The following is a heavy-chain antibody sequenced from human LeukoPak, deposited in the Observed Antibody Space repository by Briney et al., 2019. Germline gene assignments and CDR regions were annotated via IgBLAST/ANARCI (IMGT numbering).Heavy chain of an antibody. J-gene: IGHJ4*02. V-gene: IGHV4-39*07. CDR1: GGSISSSSYY. CDR3: ARDSIGFYDRGEGYGY. D-gene: IGHD3-22*01. CDR2: IYYSGST. Sequence: SETLSLTCTVSGGSISSSSYYWGWIRQPPGKGLEWIGSIYYSGSTYYNPSLKSRVTISVDTSKNQFSLKLSSVTAADTAVYYCARDSIGFYDRGEGYGYWGQGTLVTVSS.